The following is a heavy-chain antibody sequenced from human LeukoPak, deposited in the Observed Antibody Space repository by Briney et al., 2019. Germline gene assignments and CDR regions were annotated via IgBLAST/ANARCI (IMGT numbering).Heavy chain of an antibody. D-gene: IGHD6-19*01. CDR3: AKDRRAVAGSYYYYYMDV. CDR1: GFTFSAYN. CDR2: ITSTSTYI. Sequence: GGSLRLSCAASGFTFSAYNMNWVRQTPGKGLEWVSSITSTSTYIYYADSVRGRFTISRDNARNSLYLQLNSLRAEDTAVYYCAKDRRAVAGSYYYYYMDVWGKGTTVTISS. V-gene: IGHV3-21*01. J-gene: IGHJ6*03.